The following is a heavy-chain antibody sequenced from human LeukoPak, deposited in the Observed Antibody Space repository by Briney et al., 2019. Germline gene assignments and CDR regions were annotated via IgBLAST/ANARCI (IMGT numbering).Heavy chain of an antibody. CDR1: GYTFTAYY. CDR3: ARGIYGGNSPLVDY. V-gene: IGHV1-2*02. Sequence: GASVKVSCKASGYTFTAYYMHWVRQAPGQGLEWMGWINPKSGGTNYTQKFQGRVTMTRDTSISTAYMELSRLRSDDTAVYYCARGIYGGNSPLVDYWGQGTLVTVSS. CDR2: INPKSGGT. J-gene: IGHJ4*02. D-gene: IGHD4-23*01.